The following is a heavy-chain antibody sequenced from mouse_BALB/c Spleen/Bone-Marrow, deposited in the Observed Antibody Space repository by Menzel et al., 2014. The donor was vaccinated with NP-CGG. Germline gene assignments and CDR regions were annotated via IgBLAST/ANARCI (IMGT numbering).Heavy chain of an antibody. CDR2: ISSGGSYS. CDR1: GFTFSSYA. Sequence: EVQLVESGGGLVKPGGSLKVSCAASGFTFSSYAMSWVRQSPEKRLVWVAEISSGGSYSYYPDTVTGRFTIARDNAKNTLNLEMSSLRSEDTAMYYCVREGADWGQGTLVTVSA. CDR3: VREGAD. J-gene: IGHJ3*01. V-gene: IGHV5-9-4*01.